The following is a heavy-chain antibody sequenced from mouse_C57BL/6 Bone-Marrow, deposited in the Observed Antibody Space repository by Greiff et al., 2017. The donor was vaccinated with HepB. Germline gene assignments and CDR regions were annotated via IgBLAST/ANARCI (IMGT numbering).Heavy chain of an antibody. D-gene: IGHD1-1*01. CDR3: ARRIIYYGTLYWYFDV. CDR1: GYTFTGSW. V-gene: IGHV1-9*01. CDR2: ILPGSGST. J-gene: IGHJ1*03. Sequence: QVQLQQSGAELMKPGASVKLSCKAPGYTFTGSWIEWVKPRPGHGLEWIGEILPGSGSTNYNEKFKGKATFTAGTSSNTAYMQLSSLTTEDSAIYYCARRIIYYGTLYWYFDVWGTGTTVTVSS.